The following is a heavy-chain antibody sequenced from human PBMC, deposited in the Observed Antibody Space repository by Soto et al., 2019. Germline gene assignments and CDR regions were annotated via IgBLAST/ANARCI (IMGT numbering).Heavy chain of an antibody. V-gene: IGHV3-30-3*01. Sequence: GGSLRLSCAASGFTFSSYAMHWVRQAPGKGPEWVAVISYDGSNKYYADSVKGRFTISRDNSKNTLYLQMNSLRAEDTAVYYCARDPGTTSLYFDYWGQGTLVTVSS. CDR2: ISYDGSNK. D-gene: IGHD1-7*01. CDR3: ARDPGTTSLYFDY. CDR1: GFTFSSYA. J-gene: IGHJ4*02.